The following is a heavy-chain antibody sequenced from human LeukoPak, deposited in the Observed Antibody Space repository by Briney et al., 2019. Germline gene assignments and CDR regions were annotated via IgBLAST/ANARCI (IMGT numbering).Heavy chain of an antibody. V-gene: IGHV3-48*03. J-gene: IGHJ4*02. Sequence: GGSLRLSCAASGFTFSSYEMNWVRQAPGKGLEWVSYISSSGSTIYYADSVKGRFTISRDNAKNSLYLQMNSLRAEDTAVYYCARDRVIQLWSYLDYWGQGTLVTVSS. CDR2: ISSSGSTI. CDR3: ARDRVIQLWSYLDY. CDR1: GFTFSSYE. D-gene: IGHD5-18*01.